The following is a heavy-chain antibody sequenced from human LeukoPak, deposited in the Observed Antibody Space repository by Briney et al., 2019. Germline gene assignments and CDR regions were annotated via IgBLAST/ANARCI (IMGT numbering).Heavy chain of an antibody. D-gene: IGHD1-26*01. CDR2: VYHNGET. CDR3: VTPRSWELSDMAV. CDR1: GYSITTNYY. Sequence: SETLSLTCTVSGYSITTNYYWAWIRQSPETGLEWMGSVYHNGETYYNPSLKSRVIISVDTSKNEFSLRLTSVTAADTAVYYCVTPRSWELSDMAVWGKGTTVIVSS. V-gene: IGHV4-38-2*02. J-gene: IGHJ6*03.